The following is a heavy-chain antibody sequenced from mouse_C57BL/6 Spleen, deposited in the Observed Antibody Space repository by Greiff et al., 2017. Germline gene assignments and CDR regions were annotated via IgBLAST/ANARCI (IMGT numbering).Heavy chain of an antibody. CDR2: IDPSDSYT. CDR3: ASYGRPVYFDY. J-gene: IGHJ2*01. D-gene: IGHD1-1*01. Sequence: QVQLQQPGAELVMPGASVKLSCKASGYTFTSYWMHWVKQRPGQGLEWIGEIDPSDSYTNYNQKFKGKSTLTVDKSSSTAYMQLSSLTSEDSAVYYCASYGRPVYFDYWGQGTTLTVSS. V-gene: IGHV1-69*01. CDR1: GYTFTSYW.